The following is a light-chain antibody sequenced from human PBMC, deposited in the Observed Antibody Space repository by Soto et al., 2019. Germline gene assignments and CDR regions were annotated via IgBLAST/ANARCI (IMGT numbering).Light chain of an antibody. V-gene: IGLV2-14*01. Sequence: ALTQPASVSGSPGQSITISCTGTSSDIGGYYYVSWYQHHPGKAPKLIIYQVTNRPSGVSHRFSGSKSGNTASLTISGLQAEDEADYYCTSYSSSSTFYVFGTGTKVTVL. CDR1: SSDIGGYYY. CDR2: QVT. J-gene: IGLJ1*01. CDR3: TSYSSSSTFYV.